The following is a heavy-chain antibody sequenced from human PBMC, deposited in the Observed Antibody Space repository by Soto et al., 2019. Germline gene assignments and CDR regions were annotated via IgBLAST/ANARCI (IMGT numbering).Heavy chain of an antibody. CDR3: AKSTDIVLVPAAISWFDP. CDR2: ISSSGSDI. V-gene: IGHV3-21*04. CDR1: GFTFNYYR. Sequence: GGSLRLSCAASGFTFNYYRMNWVRQAPGKGLEWVSSISSSGSDIYYADSVKGRFTISRDNSKNSLYLQMNSLRAEDTAVYYCAKSTDIVLVPAAISWFDPWGQGTLVTVSS. J-gene: IGHJ5*02. D-gene: IGHD2-2*02.